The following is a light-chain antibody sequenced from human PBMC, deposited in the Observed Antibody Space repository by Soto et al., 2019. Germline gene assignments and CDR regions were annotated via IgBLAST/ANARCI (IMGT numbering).Light chain of an antibody. CDR1: QSVTNNY. J-gene: IGKJ1*01. CDR2: GAS. Sequence: EIVLAQSPGNLSLSPGGRATLSCRASQSVTNNYLAWFQQKPGQAPRLLMYGASSRATGIPDRFSGSGSGTDFTLTITRLEPEDFAVYYCQQYASSRTFGQGTKVDI. CDR3: QQYASSRT. V-gene: IGKV3-20*01.